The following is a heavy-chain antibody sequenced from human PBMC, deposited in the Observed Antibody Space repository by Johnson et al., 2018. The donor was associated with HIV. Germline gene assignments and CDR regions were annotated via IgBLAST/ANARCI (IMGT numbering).Heavy chain of an antibody. CDR2: INWNGGST. V-gene: IGHV3-20*04. D-gene: IGHD1-20*01. J-gene: IGHJ3*02. CDR3: ARGTLTGTTGGFDI. CDR1: EFTFDDYG. Sequence: EVQVVESGGGVVRPGGSLRLSCAASEFTFDDYGMSWVRQAPGKGLEWVSGINWNGGSTGYADSVKGRFTISRDNAKNSLYLQMNSLRAEDTALYYCARGTLTGTTGGFDIWGQGTMVTVSA.